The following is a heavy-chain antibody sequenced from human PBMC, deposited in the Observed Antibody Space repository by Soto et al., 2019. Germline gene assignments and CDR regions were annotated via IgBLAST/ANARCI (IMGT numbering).Heavy chain of an antibody. CDR2: IIPMFGTP. CDR1: GDTFSSDM. J-gene: IGHJ4*02. V-gene: IGHV1-69*12. Sequence: QVQLVQSGAEEKKPGSSVKVSCKASGDTFSSDMINWVRQAPGQGLEWMGGIIPMFGTPNYAQKSQGRVTFTADDSTGTASMEVSSLRFEATALYYCARRPTVMTPSPWVYWGQGPLVTVSA. CDR3: ARRPTVMTPSPWVY. D-gene: IGHD4-17*01.